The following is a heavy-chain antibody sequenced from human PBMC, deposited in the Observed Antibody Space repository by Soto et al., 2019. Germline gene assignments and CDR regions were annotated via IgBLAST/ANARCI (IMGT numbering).Heavy chain of an antibody. CDR3: ARTGGLWFGEDYYYGMDV. CDR1: GGSISSYY. D-gene: IGHD3-10*01. Sequence: QVQLQESGPGLVKPSETLSLTCTVSGGSISSYYWSWIRQPPGKGLEWIGYIYYSGSTNYNPSLKRRVTISVNTSKNQFSLKLSSVTAADTAVYYCARTGGLWFGEDYYYGMDVWGQGTTVTVSS. V-gene: IGHV4-59*01. J-gene: IGHJ6*02. CDR2: IYYSGST.